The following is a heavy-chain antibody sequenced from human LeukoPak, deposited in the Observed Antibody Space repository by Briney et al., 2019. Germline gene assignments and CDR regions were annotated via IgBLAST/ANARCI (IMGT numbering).Heavy chain of an antibody. J-gene: IGHJ4*02. Sequence: SETLSFTCTVSGDSISSSISYWGWIRQPPGKGLEWIGSIYYSGSTHYNPSLKSRVIISVDTSKNQFSLKLSSVTAADTAVYYCARNHTHEGYGYYFDYWGQGTLITVSS. CDR1: GDSISSSISY. CDR2: IYYSGST. CDR3: ARNHTHEGYGYYFDY. V-gene: IGHV4-39*01. D-gene: IGHD5-18*01.